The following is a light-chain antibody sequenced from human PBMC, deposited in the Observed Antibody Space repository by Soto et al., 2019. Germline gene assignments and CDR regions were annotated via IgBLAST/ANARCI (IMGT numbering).Light chain of an antibody. CDR3: SSYAGSTLYV. J-gene: IGLJ1*01. Sequence: QSVLTQPPSASGSPGQSVTISCTGTSSDVGGYNYVSWYQQHPGKAPKLMIYEVSKRPSGVPDRFSGSKSGNTASLTVSGLQAEDEADYYCSSYAGSTLYVFGTGTNVTVL. V-gene: IGLV2-8*01. CDR1: SSDVGGYNY. CDR2: EVS.